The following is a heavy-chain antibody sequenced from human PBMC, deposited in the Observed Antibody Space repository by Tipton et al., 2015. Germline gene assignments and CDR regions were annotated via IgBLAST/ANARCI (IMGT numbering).Heavy chain of an antibody. CDR1: GFTFRSSW. CDR3: ARNSAYYFAMDV. Sequence: SLRLSCAASGFTFRSSWMTWVRQAPGKGLEWVSHIYSDGTTYYADSVRGRFTVSRDNSKNTLYLQMVSLRAEDTALYYCARNSAYYFAMDVWGQGTTVTVSS. D-gene: IGHD1-26*01. V-gene: IGHV3-53*01. J-gene: IGHJ6*02. CDR2: IYSDGTT.